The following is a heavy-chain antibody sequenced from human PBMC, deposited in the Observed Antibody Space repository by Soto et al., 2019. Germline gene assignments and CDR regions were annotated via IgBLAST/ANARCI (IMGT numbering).Heavy chain of an antibody. CDR1: EFTFNNYA. Sequence: QVQLVESGGGVVQPGRSLRLACAASEFTFNNYAIHWVRQAPGKGLEWVSIISHDGSTIYYADSVRGRFTLSRDNSKNTLYLQMNSLRVEDTAIYYCARSWFGESFYGMDVWGQGTTATVSS. CDR3: ARSWFGESFYGMDV. V-gene: IGHV3-30-3*01. J-gene: IGHJ6*02. D-gene: IGHD3-10*01. CDR2: ISHDGSTI.